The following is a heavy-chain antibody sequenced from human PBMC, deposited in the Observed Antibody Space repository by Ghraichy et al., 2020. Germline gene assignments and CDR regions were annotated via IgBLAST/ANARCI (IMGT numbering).Heavy chain of an antibody. V-gene: IGHV3-72*01. D-gene: IGHD1-26*01. CDR3: ATWIAGAPRY. J-gene: IGHJ4*02. Sequence: SCAASGFTFGDHYMDWVRQAPGKGLEWVGRITNRVGSYATEYAAALTGRFSISRDESRRSVYLQMSSLRFEDTAVYFCATWIAGAPRYWGQGTLVTVSS. CDR1: GFTFGDHY. CDR2: ITNRVGSYAT.